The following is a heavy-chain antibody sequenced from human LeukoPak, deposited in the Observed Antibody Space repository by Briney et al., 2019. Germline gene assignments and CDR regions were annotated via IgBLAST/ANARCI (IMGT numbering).Heavy chain of an antibody. CDR3: AKDPNGDYLGAFDA. V-gene: IGHV3-23*01. CDR1: GFTFSSYV. CDR2: ISGGGGST. Sequence: GGSLRLSCAATGFTFSSYVLTWVRQAPGKGLEWVSAISGGGGSTFYADAVKGRFTISRDNSKNTLYLQMNSLGADDTAVYYCAKDPNGDYLGAFDAWGQGTMVTVSS. D-gene: IGHD4-17*01. J-gene: IGHJ3*01.